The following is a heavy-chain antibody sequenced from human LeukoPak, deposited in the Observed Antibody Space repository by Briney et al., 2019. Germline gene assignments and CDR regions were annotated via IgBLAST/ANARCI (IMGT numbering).Heavy chain of an antibody. D-gene: IGHD1-1*01. CDR1: GGSISSYY. V-gene: IGHV4-4*07. CDR2: IYTSGST. J-gene: IGHJ6*02. CDR3: AGGDNWNDDPQYYXXGMDV. Sequence: SETLSLTCTVSGGSISSYYWSWIRQPAGKGLEWIGRIYTSGSTNYNPSLKSRVTMSVDTSKNQFSLKLSSVTAADTAVYYCAGGDNWNDDPQYYXXGMDVWGQGTTVTVSS.